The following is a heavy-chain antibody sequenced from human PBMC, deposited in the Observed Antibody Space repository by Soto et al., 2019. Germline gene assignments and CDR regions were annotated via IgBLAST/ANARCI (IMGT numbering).Heavy chain of an antibody. CDR2: IHYRGNT. J-gene: IGHJ6*02. CDR1: GGSIRSGGYY. D-gene: IGHD2-21*01. V-gene: IGHV4-31*02. CDR3: AREEGAVSSGGDYSTNGVDD. Sequence: TLSLPCTVSGGSIRSGGYYWSWICQHTGKGLEWIGYIHYRGNTYYNPSLKSRLTIPVDTSKNQTSLKLTSEPAAPPAVYYCAREEGAVSSGGDYSTNGVDDCGQGTTVTVSS.